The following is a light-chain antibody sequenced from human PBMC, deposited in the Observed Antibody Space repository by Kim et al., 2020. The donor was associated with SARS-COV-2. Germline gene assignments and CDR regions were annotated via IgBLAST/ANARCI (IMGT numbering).Light chain of an antibody. Sequence: PGERATLSCRASQSVSSSYLSWYQQKPGQAPRLLIYVASSRATGIPDRFSGSGSGTDFTLTISRLEPEDFAVYYCQQYGSSPPSTFGQGTRLEIK. CDR1: QSVSSSY. CDR3: QQYGSSPPST. V-gene: IGKV3-20*01. CDR2: VAS. J-gene: IGKJ5*01.